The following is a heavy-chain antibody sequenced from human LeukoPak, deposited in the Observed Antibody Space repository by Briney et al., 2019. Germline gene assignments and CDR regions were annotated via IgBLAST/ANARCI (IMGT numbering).Heavy chain of an antibody. CDR2: IKDDGSEK. CDR1: GFTFSTYW. J-gene: IGHJ3*02. Sequence: GGSLRLSCAASGFTFSTYWMSWVRRAPGKGLEWVANIKDDGSEKYYVDSVKGRFTISRDNAKNSLFLQMNSLRAEDTAAYYCARIRLRAFDIRGQGTMVTVPS. CDR3: ARIRLRAFDI. V-gene: IGHV3-7*05. D-gene: IGHD1-1*01.